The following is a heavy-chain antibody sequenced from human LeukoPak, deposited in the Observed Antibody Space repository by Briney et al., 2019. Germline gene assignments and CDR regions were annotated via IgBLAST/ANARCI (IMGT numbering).Heavy chain of an antibody. J-gene: IGHJ4*02. D-gene: IGHD5-18*01. CDR2: ITSSGAYI. CDR1: GFTFSIYS. CDR3: ARERLYTYGPDY. V-gene: IGHV3-21*01. Sequence: PGGSLRLSCAASGFTFSIYSMNWVRQAPGKGLEWVSSITSSGAYIYYADSVKGRFIISRDNAKNSLYLQMDSLRAEDTAVYYCARERLYTYGPDYWGQGTLVTVSS.